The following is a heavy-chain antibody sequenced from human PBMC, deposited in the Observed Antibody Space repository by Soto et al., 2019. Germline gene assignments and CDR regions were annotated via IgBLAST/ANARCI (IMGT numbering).Heavy chain of an antibody. V-gene: IGHV4-34*01. CDR1: GGSFSGYF. Sequence: SETLSLTCAVYGGSFSGYFWSWIRQPPGKGLEWIGEINHSGSTNYNPSLKSRATISVDTSKNQFSLKLSSVTAADTAVYYCAREYDILTGYYDYWGQGTLVTVSS. J-gene: IGHJ4*02. D-gene: IGHD3-9*01. CDR2: INHSGST. CDR3: AREYDILTGYYDY.